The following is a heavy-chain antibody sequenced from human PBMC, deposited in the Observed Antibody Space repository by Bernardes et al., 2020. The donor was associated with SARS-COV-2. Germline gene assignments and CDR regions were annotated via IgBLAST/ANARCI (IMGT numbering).Heavy chain of an antibody. CDR1: GGSISSSSYY. CDR3: AAPEAYYYGSGSYYRPWDY. D-gene: IGHD3-10*01. Sequence: SETLSLTCTVSGGSISSSSYYWGLIRQPPGKGLEWIGSIYYSGSTYYNPSLKSRVTISVDTSKNQFSLKLSSVTAADTAVYYCAAPEAYYYGSGSYYRPWDYWGQGTLVTVSS. CDR2: IYYSGST. J-gene: IGHJ4*02. V-gene: IGHV4-39*01.